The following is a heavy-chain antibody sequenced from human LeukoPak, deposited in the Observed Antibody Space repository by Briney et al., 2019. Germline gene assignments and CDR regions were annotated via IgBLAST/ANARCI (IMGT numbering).Heavy chain of an antibody. CDR3: ARGSIVGAKTLGFGAFDI. J-gene: IGHJ3*02. Sequence: ASVKVSCKASGYTFTSYYMHWVRQAPGQGLEWMGIINPSGGSTRYAQKFQGRVTMTRDTSTSTVYMELSSLRSEDTAAYYCARGSIVGAKTLGFGAFDIWGQGTMVTVSS. CDR1: GYTFTSYY. D-gene: IGHD1-26*01. CDR2: INPSGGST. V-gene: IGHV1-46*01.